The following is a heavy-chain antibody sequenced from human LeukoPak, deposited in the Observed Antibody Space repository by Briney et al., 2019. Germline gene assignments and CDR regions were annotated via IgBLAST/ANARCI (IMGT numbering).Heavy chain of an antibody. CDR1: RGSIRTADYS. CDR3: ARTSSWYAGAWFDS. CDR2: IYFSGTP. Sequence: SETLSLTCTVSRGSIRTADYSWAWVRQPPGEGLEWLGSIYFSGTPYFNPSLKSRVAASIDTSKNQFSLKVTSVNASDTAVYFCARTSSWYAGAWFDSWGQGTLVTVSS. V-gene: IGHV4-39*01. J-gene: IGHJ5*01. D-gene: IGHD6-13*01.